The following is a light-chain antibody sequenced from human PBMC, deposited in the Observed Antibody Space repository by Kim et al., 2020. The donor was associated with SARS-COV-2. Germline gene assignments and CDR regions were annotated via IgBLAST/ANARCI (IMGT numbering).Light chain of an antibody. J-gene: IGKJ1*01. Sequence: ASVGDRVTITCRASQGITNYLDWDQQKPGKVPKLLIYAASTLQSGVPSRFSGSGSGTDFTLTISSLQPEDVATYYCQNYNSAPWTFGQGTKVEIK. CDR2: AAS. CDR3: QNYNSAPWT. V-gene: IGKV1-27*01. CDR1: QGITNY.